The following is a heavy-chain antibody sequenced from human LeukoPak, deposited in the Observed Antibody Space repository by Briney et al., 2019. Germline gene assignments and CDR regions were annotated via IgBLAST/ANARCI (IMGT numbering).Heavy chain of an antibody. J-gene: IGHJ4*02. CDR1: GGSISSSSYY. V-gene: IGHV4-39*07. CDR3: ARNVEGGLYDS. Sequence: SETLSLTCTVSGGSISSSSYYWGWIRQPPGKGLEWIGSIYYSGSTYYNPSLKSRVTISVDTSRNQFSLKLSSVTAADTAVYYCARNVEGGLYDSWGQGTLVTVSS. D-gene: IGHD1-1*01. CDR2: IYYSGST.